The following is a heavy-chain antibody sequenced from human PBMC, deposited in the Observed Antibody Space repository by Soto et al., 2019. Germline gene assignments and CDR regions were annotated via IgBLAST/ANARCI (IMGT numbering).Heavy chain of an antibody. J-gene: IGHJ6*02. CDR2: ISAYNGNT. CDR3: ARHVAYDYVWGTHRRAGVDV. D-gene: IGHD3-16*01. CDR1: GYTFTSYG. V-gene: IGHV1-18*01. Sequence: QVQLVQSGAEVKKPGASVKVSCKASGYTFTSYGISWVRQAPGQGLEWMGWISAYNGNTNYAQKLQGRVTMTTDTSKSTATLERRSLRSEDTAVYYCARHVAYDYVWGTHRRAGVDVWGQGTAVTVS.